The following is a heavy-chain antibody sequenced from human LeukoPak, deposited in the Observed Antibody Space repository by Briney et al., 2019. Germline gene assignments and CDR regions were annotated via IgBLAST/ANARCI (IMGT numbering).Heavy chain of an antibody. D-gene: IGHD6-19*01. CDR1: GGSISSSSYY. CDR2: IYYSGST. V-gene: IGHV4-39*01. Sequence: SETLSLTCTVSGGSISSSSYYWGWIRQPPGKGMEWIGSIYYSGSTYYNPSLKSRVTISVDTSKNQFSLKLSSVTAADTAVFYCARLPRIAVAGGVGPHVFDIWGQGIMVTVSS. CDR3: ARLPRIAVAGGVGPHVFDI. J-gene: IGHJ3*02.